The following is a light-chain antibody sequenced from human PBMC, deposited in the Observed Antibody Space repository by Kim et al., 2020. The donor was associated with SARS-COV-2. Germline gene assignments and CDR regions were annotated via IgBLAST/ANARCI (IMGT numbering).Light chain of an antibody. CDR2: SNN. CDR1: SSNIGSNT. Sequence: QSVLTQPPSASGPPGQRVTISCSGSSSNIGSNTVNWYQQLPGTAPKLLIYSNNQRPSGVHDRFSGSKSGNTASLTISGLQAEDEADDYCSSYTGSSTPYVFGAGTKVTVL. J-gene: IGLJ1*01. V-gene: IGLV1-44*01. CDR3: SSYTGSSTPYV.